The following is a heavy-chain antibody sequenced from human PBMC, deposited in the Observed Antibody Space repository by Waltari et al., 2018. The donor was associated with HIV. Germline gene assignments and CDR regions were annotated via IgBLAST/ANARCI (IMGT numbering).Heavy chain of an antibody. CDR2: NNPNRGGT. J-gene: IGHJ4*02. Sequence: QVQLVQSGAEVKKPGASVKVSCKASGYTFTGYYMHWVRQAPGQGLEWMGWNNPNRGGTNYAQKFQGRVTMTRDTSISTAYMELSRLRSDDTAVYYCARDGPSIAVAGRDYWGQGTLVTVSS. D-gene: IGHD6-19*01. CDR3: ARDGPSIAVAGRDY. V-gene: IGHV1-2*02. CDR1: GYTFTGYY.